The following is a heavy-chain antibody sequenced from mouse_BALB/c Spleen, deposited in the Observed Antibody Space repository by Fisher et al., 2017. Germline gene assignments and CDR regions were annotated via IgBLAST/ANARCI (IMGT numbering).Heavy chain of an antibody. CDR3: ARTVVANYAMDY. Sequence: KFKGKATLTVDESSSTAYMQLKSLTSEDSAVYYCARTVVANYAMDYWGQGTSVTVSS. J-gene: IGHJ4*01. D-gene: IGHD1-1*01. V-gene: IGHV1-42*01.